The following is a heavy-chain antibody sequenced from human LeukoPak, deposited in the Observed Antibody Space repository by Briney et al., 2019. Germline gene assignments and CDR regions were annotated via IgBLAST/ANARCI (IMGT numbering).Heavy chain of an antibody. V-gene: IGHV3-30-3*01. Sequence: GGSLRLSCAASGFTFSSYAMRWVRQAPGKGLEWVAVISYDGSNKYYADSVKGRFTISRDNSKNTLYLQMNSLRAEDTAVYYCARADGSGSYDESWFDPWGQGTLVTVSS. CDR1: GFTFSSYA. J-gene: IGHJ5*02. CDR2: ISYDGSNK. CDR3: ARADGSGSYDESWFDP. D-gene: IGHD3-10*01.